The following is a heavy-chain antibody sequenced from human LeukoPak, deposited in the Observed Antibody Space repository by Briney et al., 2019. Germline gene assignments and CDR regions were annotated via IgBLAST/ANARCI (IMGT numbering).Heavy chain of an antibody. V-gene: IGHV4-30-2*01. D-gene: IGHD3-22*01. CDR1: GGSIGSGIYS. CDR3: VRDGDYYDSGGYGNI. J-gene: IGHJ4*02. CDR2: IFHTGST. Sequence: SETLSLTCSVSGGSIGSGIYSWSWIRQPPGKGLECIGYIFHTGSTSYNPSLKSRVTISVDTSKNQFSLKLSSVTAADTAMYYCVRDGDYYDSGGYGNIWGQGTLVTVSS.